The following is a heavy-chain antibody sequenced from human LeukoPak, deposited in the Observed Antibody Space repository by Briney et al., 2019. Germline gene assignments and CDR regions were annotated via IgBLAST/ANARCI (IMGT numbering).Heavy chain of an antibody. CDR2: IYYSGST. CDR1: GGSISSYY. D-gene: IGHD5-18*01. J-gene: IGHJ6*03. V-gene: IGHV4-59*01. Sequence: PSETLSLTCTVSGGSISSYYWSWIRQPPGKGLEWIGYIYYSGSTNYNPSLKSRVTISVDTPKNQFSLKLSSVTAADTAVYYCARGGTDTAMVRTDYYYYMDVWGKGTTVTVSS. CDR3: ARGGTDTAMVRTDYYYYMDV.